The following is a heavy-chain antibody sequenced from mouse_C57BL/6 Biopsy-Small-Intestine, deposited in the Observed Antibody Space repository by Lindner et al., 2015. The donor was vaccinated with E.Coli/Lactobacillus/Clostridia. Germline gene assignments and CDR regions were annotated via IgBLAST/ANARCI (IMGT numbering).Heavy chain of an antibody. CDR3: ASEGLRRYFDY. CDR1: GYAFSSSW. D-gene: IGHD2-4*01. Sequence: VQLQESGPELVKPGASVKISCKASGYAFSSSWMNWVKQRPGKGLEWIGRIYPGDGDIDYNGKFKGKATLTADKSSSTAYMQLSSLTSEDSAVYFCASEGLRRYFDYWGQGTTLTVSS. V-gene: IGHV1-82*01. J-gene: IGHJ2*01. CDR2: IYPGDGDI.